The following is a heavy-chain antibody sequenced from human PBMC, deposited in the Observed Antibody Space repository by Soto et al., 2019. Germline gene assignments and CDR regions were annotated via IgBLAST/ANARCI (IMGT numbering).Heavy chain of an antibody. J-gene: IGHJ4*01. V-gene: IGHV1-46*01. Sequence: ASVKVSCKASGYTFTSYYMHWVRQAPGQGLEWMGIINPSGGSTSYAQKFQARVTISRDTSANTAYLDLSSLRSEDTAVYYCARCHFQQFRVDYWGQGTLVTVSS. CDR2: INPSGGST. CDR3: ARCHFQQFRVDY. D-gene: IGHD6-13*01. CDR1: GYTFTSYY.